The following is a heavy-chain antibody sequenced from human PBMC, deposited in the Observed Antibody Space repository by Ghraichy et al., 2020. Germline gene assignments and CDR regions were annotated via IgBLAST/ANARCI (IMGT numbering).Heavy chain of an antibody. CDR3: TWVAGNY. V-gene: IGHV3-15*01. J-gene: IGHJ4*02. Sequence: GGSLRLSCAASGFTFSDAWMSWVRQAPGKGLEGVGRIKNKADGATTDYTAPGKGRFAISRDDSKDTLYLQLNSLKTEDKAVYYCTWVAGNYWGQGTLVTVSS. CDR2: IKNKADGATT. D-gene: IGHD2-15*01. CDR1: GFTFSDAW.